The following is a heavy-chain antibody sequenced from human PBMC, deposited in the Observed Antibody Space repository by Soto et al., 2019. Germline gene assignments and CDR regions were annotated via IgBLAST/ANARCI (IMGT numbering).Heavy chain of an antibody. D-gene: IGHD7-27*01. V-gene: IGHV4-4*02. Sequence: QVQLQESGPGLVEPSGTLSLTCTVSGDSISSDYYWSWVRQPPGKRLEWIGEIYHTGTTNYNPSLKSRVSISRDRSTNQFSLELNSVTAADTAVYYCAKDTHWGLGYWGQGTLVTVSS. CDR2: IYHTGTT. J-gene: IGHJ4*02. CDR3: AKDTHWGLGY. CDR1: GDSISSDYY.